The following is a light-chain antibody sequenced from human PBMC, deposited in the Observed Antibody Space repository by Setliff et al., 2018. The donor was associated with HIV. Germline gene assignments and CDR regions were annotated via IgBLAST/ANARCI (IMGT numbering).Light chain of an antibody. CDR2: DVS. CDR3: SSYTSSTTPYV. V-gene: IGLV2-14*03. CDR1: SSDVGGYNY. Sequence: QSALAQPASVSGSPGQSITISCTGTSSDVGGYNYVSRYQQHPGKVPKLIIYDVSNRPSGVSNRFSGSKSGNTASLTISGLQAEDEADYYCSSYTSSTTPYVIGTGTKVTVL. J-gene: IGLJ1*01.